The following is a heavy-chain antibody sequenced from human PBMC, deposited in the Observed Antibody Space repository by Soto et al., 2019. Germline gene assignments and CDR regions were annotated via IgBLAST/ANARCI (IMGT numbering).Heavy chain of an antibody. J-gene: IGHJ4*02. CDR1: GFTFSNYG. CDR3: AKGVAYCYDDCTCAY. V-gene: IGHV3-23*01. CDR2: INPRGIAT. Sequence: EEQVLESGGGSAQPGGSLRLSCAASGFTFSNYGMTWVRQAPGQGLEWVSSINPRGIATKYADSGKGRFTIARDTSRNMMYLQMTNLRAEDRAVYYCAKGVAYCYDDCTCAYWGQGTLVTVSS. D-gene: IGHD2-21*02.